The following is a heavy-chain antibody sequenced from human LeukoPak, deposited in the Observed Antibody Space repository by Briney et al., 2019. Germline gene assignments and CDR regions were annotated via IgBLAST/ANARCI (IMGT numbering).Heavy chain of an antibody. CDR2: IIPIFGTA. J-gene: IGHJ4*02. D-gene: IGHD2-15*01. CDR1: GYTFTSYA. CDR3: ASGDCSGGSCYYWGNDY. Sequence: SVKVSCKASGYTFTSYAISWVRQAPGQGLEWMGGIIPIFGTANYAQKFQGRVTITADESTSTAYMELSSLRSEDTAVYYCASGDCSGGSCYYWGNDYWGQGTLVTVSS. V-gene: IGHV1-69*13.